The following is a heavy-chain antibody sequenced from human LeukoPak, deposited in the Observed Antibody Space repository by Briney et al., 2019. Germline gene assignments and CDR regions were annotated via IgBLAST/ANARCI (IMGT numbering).Heavy chain of an antibody. J-gene: IGHJ5*02. CDR3: ARDRDDDPNSSWYRSGLNWFDP. CDR2: IYYSGST. D-gene: IGHD6-13*01. CDR1: GGSISSSSYY. Sequence: SETLSLTCTVSGGSISSSSYYWGWIRQPPGKGLEWIGSIYYSGSTYYNPSLKSRVTISVDTSKNQFSLKLSSVTAADTAVYYCARDRDDDPNSSWYRSGLNWFDPWGQGTLVTVSS. V-gene: IGHV4-39*07.